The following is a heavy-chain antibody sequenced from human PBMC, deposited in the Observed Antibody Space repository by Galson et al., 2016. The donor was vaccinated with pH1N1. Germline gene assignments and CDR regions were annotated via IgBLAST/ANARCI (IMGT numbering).Heavy chain of an antibody. CDR2: INQDGSDI. CDR1: GFTFSSYW. J-gene: IGHJ4*02. D-gene: IGHD6-25*01. CDR3: AREIAAAGSY. Sequence: SLRLSCAASGFTFSSYWMSWVRQAPGKGLEWVATINQDGSDIYYVDTVKGRFTISRDNAKNSLYLQMNSLSAEDTALYYCAREIAAAGSYWGQGTLVTVSS. V-gene: IGHV3-7*01.